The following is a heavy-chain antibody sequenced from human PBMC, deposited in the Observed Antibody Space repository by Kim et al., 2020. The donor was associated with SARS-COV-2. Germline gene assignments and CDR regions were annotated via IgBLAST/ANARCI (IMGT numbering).Heavy chain of an antibody. V-gene: IGHV3-15*01. CDR3: TTYTSGYCRD. J-gene: IGHJ4*02. CDR2: LRSKTDGGPT. D-gene: IGHD6-19*01. CDR1: GISLTNGW. Sequence: GGSLRLSCATSGISLTNGWMTWVRQAPGKGLEWVGRLRSKTDGGPTDYAAPVKGRFFISRHDSKDTIYLQMTSLKTEDTGIYYCTTYTSGYCRDWGQGTLVTVSS.